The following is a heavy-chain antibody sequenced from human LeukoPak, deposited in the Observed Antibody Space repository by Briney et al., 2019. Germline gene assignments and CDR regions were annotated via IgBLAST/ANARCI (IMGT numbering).Heavy chain of an antibody. J-gene: IGHJ6*03. Sequence: PGGSLRLSCAASGFTFSNAWMRWVRQAPGKGLEWVGRIKSKTDGGKADYAAPVRGRFTISRDDSKNTLYLQMNSLKTEDTAVYYCTRVFLDLVVIITYYMDVWGKGTTVTVSS. CDR3: TRVFLDLVVIITYYMDV. CDR1: GFTFSNAW. V-gene: IGHV3-15*05. CDR2: IKSKTDGGKA. D-gene: IGHD3-3*01.